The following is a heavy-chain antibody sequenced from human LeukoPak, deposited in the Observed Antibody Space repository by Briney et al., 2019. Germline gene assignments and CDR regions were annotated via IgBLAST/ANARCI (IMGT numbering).Heavy chain of an antibody. CDR2: ISSSSSYI. CDR3: ARDLKYSYGPTYYYDSSGYPY. D-gene: IGHD3-22*01. CDR1: GFTFSSYS. Sequence: PGGSLRLSCAASGFTFSSYSMNWVRRAPGKGLEWVSSISSSSSYIYYADSVKGRFTISRDNAKNSPYLQMNSLRAEDTAVYYCARDLKYSYGPTYYYDSSGYPYWGQGTLVTVSS. J-gene: IGHJ4*02. V-gene: IGHV3-21*01.